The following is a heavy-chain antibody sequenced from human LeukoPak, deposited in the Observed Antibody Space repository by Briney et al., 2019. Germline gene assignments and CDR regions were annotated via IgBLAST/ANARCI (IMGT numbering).Heavy chain of an antibody. CDR3: ARDHYDHYGDYVFDY. CDR2: IYTTGST. CDR1: GGAISSYY. Sequence: SETLSLTCTVSGGAISSYYWDWIRQPAGKGLQWIGRIYTTGSTNYNPSLKSRVTMSVDTSKNQFSLKLSSVTAADTAVYYCARDHYDHYGDYVFDYWGQGTLVTVSS. D-gene: IGHD4-17*01. V-gene: IGHV4-4*07. J-gene: IGHJ4*02.